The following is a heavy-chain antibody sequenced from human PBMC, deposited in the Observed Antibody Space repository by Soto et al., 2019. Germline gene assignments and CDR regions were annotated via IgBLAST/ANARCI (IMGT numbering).Heavy chain of an antibody. Sequence: SETLSLTCAVYGGSFSGYYWSWIRQPPGKGLEWIGEINHSGSTNYNPSLKSRVTISVDTSKNQFSLKLSSVTAADTAVYYCASEPRWYSNYDFWSGSPGSGYWGQGTLVTVSS. J-gene: IGHJ4*02. CDR2: INHSGST. V-gene: IGHV4-34*01. CDR1: GGSFSGYY. D-gene: IGHD3-3*01. CDR3: ASEPRWYSNYDFWSGSPGSGY.